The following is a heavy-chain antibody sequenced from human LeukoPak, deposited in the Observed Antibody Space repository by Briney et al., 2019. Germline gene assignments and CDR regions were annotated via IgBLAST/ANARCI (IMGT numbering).Heavy chain of an antibody. CDR3: ARSDKYSSGWYGSYFDY. D-gene: IGHD6-19*01. Sequence: GGSLRLSCAASGFTFSSYWMSWVRQAPGKGLEWVANIKQDGSEKYYVDSVKGRFTVSRDNAKNSLYLQMNSLRAEDTAVYYCARSDKYSSGWYGSYFDYWGQGTLVTVSS. J-gene: IGHJ4*02. CDR1: GFTFSSYW. CDR2: IKQDGSEK. V-gene: IGHV3-7*01.